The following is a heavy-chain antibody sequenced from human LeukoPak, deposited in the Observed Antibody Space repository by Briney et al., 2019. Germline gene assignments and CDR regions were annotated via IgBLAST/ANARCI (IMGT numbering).Heavy chain of an antibody. CDR2: IKEDGSET. Sequence: PGGSLRLSCATSGFTFSRSWMDWVRQAPGKGLEWVANIKEDGSETHYVDFAKGRFTISGDNAKNSLFLQVDNLRVEDTAIYYCSRSLNFWGQGTLVTVSP. CDR3: SRSLNF. J-gene: IGHJ4*02. CDR1: GFTFSRSW. V-gene: IGHV3-7*01.